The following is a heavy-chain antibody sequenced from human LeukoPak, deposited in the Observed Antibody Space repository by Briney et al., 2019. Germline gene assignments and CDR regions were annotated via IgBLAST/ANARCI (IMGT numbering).Heavy chain of an antibody. J-gene: IGHJ4*02. Sequence: QPGGSLRLSCAASGFTFSSYAMSWVRRAPGKGLEWVSAISGSGGSTYYADSVKGRFTISRDNSKNTLYLQMNSLRAEDTAVYYCAKERWFGELLYGLLDYWGQGTLVTVSS. CDR3: AKERWFGELLYGLLDY. CDR2: ISGSGGST. V-gene: IGHV3-23*01. D-gene: IGHD3-10*01. CDR1: GFTFSSYA.